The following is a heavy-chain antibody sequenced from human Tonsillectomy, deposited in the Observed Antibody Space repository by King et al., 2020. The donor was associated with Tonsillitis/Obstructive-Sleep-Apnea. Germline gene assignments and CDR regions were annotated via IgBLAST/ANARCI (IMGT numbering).Heavy chain of an antibody. CDR3: AREAGSGFDY. CDR1: GVTFSSYS. J-gene: IGHJ4*02. Sequence: VQLVESGGGLVKPGGSLRLSCAASGVTFSSYSMNWVRQAPGEGLEWGSSISSSSSYIYYADSVKGRFTISRDNAKNSLYLQMNSLRAEDTAVYYCAREAGSGFDYCGQGTLVTVSS. CDR2: ISSSSSYI. V-gene: IGHV3-21*01. D-gene: IGHD6-19*01.